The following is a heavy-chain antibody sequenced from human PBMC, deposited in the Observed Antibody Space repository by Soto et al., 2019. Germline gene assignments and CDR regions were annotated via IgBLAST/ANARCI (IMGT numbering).Heavy chain of an antibody. D-gene: IGHD6-6*01. J-gene: IGHJ6*02. CDR2: IIPIFGTA. CDR1: GGTFSSYA. CDR3: ARSYSSSQEVYYYYGMDV. Sequence: QVQLVQSGAEVKKPGSSVKVSCKASGGTFSSYAISWVRQAPGQGLEWMGGIIPIFGTANYAQKFQGRVTITADDSPSTAYMELSSLRSEDTAVYYCARSYSSSQEVYYYYGMDVWGQGTKVTVSS. V-gene: IGHV1-69*01.